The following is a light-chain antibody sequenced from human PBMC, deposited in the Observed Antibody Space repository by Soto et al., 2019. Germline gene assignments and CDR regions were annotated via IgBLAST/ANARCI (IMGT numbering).Light chain of an antibody. CDR3: QQYGSSPGGFT. CDR2: GAS. J-gene: IGKJ3*01. Sequence: EIVLTQSPGTLSLSPGERATLSCRASQSVSSSYLAWYQQKPGQAPRLLIYGASGRATGIPDRFSGSGSGTDFTLTISRLEPEDFAVYYCQQYGSSPGGFTFGPGTKVDIK. CDR1: QSVSSSY. V-gene: IGKV3-20*01.